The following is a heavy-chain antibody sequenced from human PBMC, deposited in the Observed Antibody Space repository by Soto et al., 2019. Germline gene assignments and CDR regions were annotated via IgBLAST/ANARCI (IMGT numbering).Heavy chain of an antibody. CDR2: VNSDGGSK. D-gene: IGHD2-15*01. V-gene: IGHV3-74*01. CDR1: GFTFSNSC. CDR3: VTGRGYDSGGSCYPRDY. Sequence: EVQLVESGGGLPQPGGSLRLSCVASGFTFSNSCMHWVRQAPGKGLVWVSRVNSDGGSKRYADSVKGRFTISRDNAKNTLDPHMNSGSAEDTAVYYCVTGRGYDSGGSCYPRDYWGQGTLVNVSS. J-gene: IGHJ4*02.